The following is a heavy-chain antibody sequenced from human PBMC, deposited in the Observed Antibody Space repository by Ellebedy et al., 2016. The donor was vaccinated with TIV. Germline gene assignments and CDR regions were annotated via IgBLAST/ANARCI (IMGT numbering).Heavy chain of an antibody. CDR3: AKSVGIVGAKSYWYFDL. CDR2: ISGSGGST. D-gene: IGHD1-26*01. V-gene: IGHV3-23*01. J-gene: IGHJ2*01. CDR1: GFTFSSYA. Sequence: GGSLRLXXAASGFTFSSYAMSWVRQAPGKGLEWVSAISGSGGSTYYADSVKGRFIISRDNSKNMLFLQMNSLRAEDTAVYYCAKSVGIVGAKSYWYFDLWGRGTLVTVSS.